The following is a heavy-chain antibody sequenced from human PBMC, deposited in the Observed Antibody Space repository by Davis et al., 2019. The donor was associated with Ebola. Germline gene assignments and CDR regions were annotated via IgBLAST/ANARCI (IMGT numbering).Heavy chain of an antibody. CDR3: ARKNGRGTDSSGWDYYYYYGMDV. Sequence: GGSLRLSCAASGFTFSSYGMHWVRQAPGKGLEWVAVIWYDGSNKYYADSVKGRFTISRDNSKNTLYLQMNSLRAEDTAVYYCARKNGRGTDSSGWDYYYYYGMDVWGQGTTVTVSS. CDR2: IWYDGSNK. V-gene: IGHV3-33*01. CDR1: GFTFSSYG. J-gene: IGHJ6*02. D-gene: IGHD6-19*01.